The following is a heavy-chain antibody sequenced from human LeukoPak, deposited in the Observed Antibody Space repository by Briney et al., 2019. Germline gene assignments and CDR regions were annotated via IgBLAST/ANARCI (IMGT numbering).Heavy chain of an antibody. Sequence: SETLSLTCAVSGGSISSGGYSWSWIRQPPGTGLEWIGYIYHSGSTYYNPSLKSRVTISVDRSKNQFSLKLSSVTAADTAVYYCARYITGTRDFDYWGQGTLVTVSS. J-gene: IGHJ4*02. V-gene: IGHV4-30-2*01. CDR3: ARYITGTRDFDY. CDR2: IYHSGST. D-gene: IGHD1-20*01. CDR1: GGSISSGGYS.